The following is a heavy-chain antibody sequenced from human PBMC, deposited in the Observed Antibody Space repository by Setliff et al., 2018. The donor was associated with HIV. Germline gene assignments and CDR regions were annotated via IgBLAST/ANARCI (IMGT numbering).Heavy chain of an antibody. CDR1: GGSINYYY. J-gene: IGHJ3*02. V-gene: IGHV4-59*01. CDR2: IYSSGST. D-gene: IGHD3-16*01. Sequence: SETLSLTCTVSGGSINYYYWSWIRQPPGKGLEWIGYIYSSGSTNNNPSLKSRVTISVDTSKNQFSLKLSSVTAADTAVYYCARGGAFDIWGQGTMVTVSS. CDR3: ARGGAFDI.